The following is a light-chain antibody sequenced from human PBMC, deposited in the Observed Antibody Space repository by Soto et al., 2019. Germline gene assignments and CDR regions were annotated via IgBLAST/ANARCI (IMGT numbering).Light chain of an antibody. CDR2: DAS. Sequence: DIQMTQSPSTLSASVGDRVTITCRASQSLNSWLAWYQQKPGKAPNLLIYDASFLQSGVPSRFSGSESGTEFTLTISSLQPDDFATYYCQQYKTYPWTFGQGTKLDIK. CDR1: QSLNSW. V-gene: IGKV1-5*01. J-gene: IGKJ1*01. CDR3: QQYKTYPWT.